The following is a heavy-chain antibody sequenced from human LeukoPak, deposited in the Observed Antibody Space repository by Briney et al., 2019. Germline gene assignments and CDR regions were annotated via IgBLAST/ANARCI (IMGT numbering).Heavy chain of an antibody. CDR2: IYSGGST. D-gene: IGHD3-22*01. Sequence: QTGGSLRLSCAASGFTVSSNYMSWVRQAPGKGLEWVSVIYSGGSTYYADSVKGRFTISRDNSKNTLYLQMNSLRAEDTAVYYCARGVDYYDSSGQLDYWGQGTLVTVSS. J-gene: IGHJ4*02. V-gene: IGHV3-53*01. CDR1: GFTVSSNY. CDR3: ARGVDYYDSSGQLDY.